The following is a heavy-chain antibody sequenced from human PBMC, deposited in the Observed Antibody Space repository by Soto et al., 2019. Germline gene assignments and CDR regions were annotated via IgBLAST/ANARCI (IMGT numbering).Heavy chain of an antibody. CDR1: GYTFTSYY. CDR2: INPSGGST. V-gene: IGHV1-46*01. CDR3: ARDTSPLRGYRDFDD. J-gene: IGHJ4*02. D-gene: IGHD5-18*01. Sequence: ASVKVSCKASGYTFTSYYMHWVRQAPGQGLEWMGIINPSGGSTSYAQKFQGRVTMTRDTSTSTVYMELSSLRSEDTAVYYCARDTSPLRGYRDFDDWGQGTLVTVAS.